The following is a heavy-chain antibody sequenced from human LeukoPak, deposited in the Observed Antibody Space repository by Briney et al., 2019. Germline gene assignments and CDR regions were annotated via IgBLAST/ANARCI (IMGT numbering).Heavy chain of an antibody. Sequence: GASVKVSFKSSGYTFTSYGISWVRQARGQALEWMGWISAYNSNTNYAQKLQGRVPMTTDTSTSTAYMELRRLRSNDTAVYYCARKHSSGYYGMAVWGQGTTVTVS. J-gene: IGHJ6*02. D-gene: IGHD3-22*01. V-gene: IGHV1-18*01. CDR1: GYTFTSYG. CDR3: ARKHSSGYYGMAV. CDR2: ISAYNSNT.